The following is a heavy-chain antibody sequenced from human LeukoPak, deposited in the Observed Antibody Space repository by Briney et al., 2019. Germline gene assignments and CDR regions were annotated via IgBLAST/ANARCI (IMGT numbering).Heavy chain of an antibody. D-gene: IGHD3-22*01. CDR1: GFTFSSYW. CDR3: ARVKGYDSSGPFDS. CDR2: INSDGSST. V-gene: IGHV3-74*01. J-gene: IGHJ4*02. Sequence: PGGSLRLSCAASGFTFSSYWMHWLRQAPGKGLVWVSRINSDGSSTSYADSMKGRFTISRDNAKNTLYLQMNSLRVEDTAVYYCARVKGYDSSGPFDSWGQGTLVTVSS.